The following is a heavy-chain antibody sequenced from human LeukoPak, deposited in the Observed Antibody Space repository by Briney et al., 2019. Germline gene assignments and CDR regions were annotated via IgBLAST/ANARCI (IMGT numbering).Heavy chain of an antibody. Sequence: GGSLRLSCVGSGFTFSMYAMHWVRQAPDKGLEWVAVISYDGSNKYYADSVKGRFTISRDNSKNTLYLQMNSLRAEDTAVYFCASRGGSGWDPYFDYWGQGTLVTVSS. CDR2: ISYDGSNK. J-gene: IGHJ4*02. V-gene: IGHV3-30-3*01. CDR1: GFTFSMYA. D-gene: IGHD6-19*01. CDR3: ASRGGSGWDPYFDY.